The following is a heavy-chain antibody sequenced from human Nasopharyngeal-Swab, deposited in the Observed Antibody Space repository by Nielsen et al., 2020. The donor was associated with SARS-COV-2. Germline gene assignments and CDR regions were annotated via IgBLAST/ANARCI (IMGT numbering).Heavy chain of an antibody. J-gene: IGHJ4*02. CDR2: TLYRSKWYN. Sequence: SETLSLTCAISGVSVSSHSAGWNWIRQSPSRGLEWLGRTLYRSKWYNDYAESVKSRIAVNPDTSKNQFSLQLNSVTPEDTAVYYCARGRDFSFDSWGQGTLVTASS. CDR1: GVSVSSHSAG. D-gene: IGHD3-3*01. CDR3: ARGRDFSFDS. V-gene: IGHV6-1*01.